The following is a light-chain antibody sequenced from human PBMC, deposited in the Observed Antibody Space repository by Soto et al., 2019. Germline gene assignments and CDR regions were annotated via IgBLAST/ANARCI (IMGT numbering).Light chain of an antibody. CDR1: RSNIGTNP. Sequence: QSVLTQPPSASGALGQRLTISCHGDRSNIGTNPWAGYQQLPGTAPKLLINSDKHRPSGIPDRFSASRSCASASLAIRGRLTEDEADYICAAWDGSLNGYVFGPGTKVTVL. CDR3: AAWDGSLNGYV. V-gene: IGLV1-44*01. CDR2: SDK. J-gene: IGLJ1*01.